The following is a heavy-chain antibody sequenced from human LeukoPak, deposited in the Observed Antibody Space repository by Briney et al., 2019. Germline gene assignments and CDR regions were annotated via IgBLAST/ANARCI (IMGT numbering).Heavy chain of an antibody. D-gene: IGHD2-2*01. J-gene: IGHJ3*02. CDR1: GGTFSSYA. CDR2: IIPIFGTA. Sequence: SVKVSCKASGGTFSSYAISWVRQAPGQGLEWMGGIIPIFGTANYAQKFQGRVTITADESTSTAYMELSSLRSEDTAVYYCARGQLGGDDAFDIWGQRTMVTVSS. V-gene: IGHV1-69*13. CDR3: ARGQLGGDDAFDI.